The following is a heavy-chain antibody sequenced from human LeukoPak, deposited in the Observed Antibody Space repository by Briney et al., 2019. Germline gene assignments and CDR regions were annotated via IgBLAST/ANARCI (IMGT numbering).Heavy chain of an antibody. Sequence: SETLSLTCAVYGGSFSGYYWSWIRQPPGKGLEWIGEINHSGSTNYNPSLKSRVTISLDTSKNQFSLKLSSVTAADTAVYYCVRNPNQLLFSHPFDYWGQGTLVTVSS. J-gene: IGHJ4*02. CDR3: VRNPNQLLFSHPFDY. CDR1: GGSFSGYY. CDR2: INHSGST. V-gene: IGHV4-34*01. D-gene: IGHD2-2*01.